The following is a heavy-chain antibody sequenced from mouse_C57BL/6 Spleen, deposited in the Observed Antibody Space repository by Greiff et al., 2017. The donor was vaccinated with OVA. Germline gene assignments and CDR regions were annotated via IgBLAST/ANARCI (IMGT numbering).Heavy chain of an antibody. CDR2: IHPEDGDT. D-gene: IGHD1-1*01. Sequence: VQLQQSGAELVRPGASVKLSCTASGFNIKDYYMHWVKQRPEQGLEWIGRIHPEDGDTEYAPKFQGKATMTADTSSNTAYLQLSSLTSEDTAVYYCTTWDTTVVAPDYWGQGTTLTVSS. V-gene: IGHV14-1*01. J-gene: IGHJ2*01. CDR1: GFNIKDYY. CDR3: TTWDTTVVAPDY.